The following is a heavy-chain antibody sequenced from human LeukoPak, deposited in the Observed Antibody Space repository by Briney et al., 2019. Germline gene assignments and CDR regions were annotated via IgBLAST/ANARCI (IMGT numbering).Heavy chain of an antibody. CDR3: ARGQEGYDYPPRYYYYMDV. Sequence: ASETLSLTCAVYGGSFSGYYWSWIRQPPGKGLEWIGEINHSGSTNYNPSLKSRVTISVDTSKNQFSLKLSSVTAADTAVYYCARGQEGYDYPPRYYYYMDVWGKGTTVTVSS. J-gene: IGHJ6*03. CDR1: GGSFSGYY. D-gene: IGHD5-12*01. CDR2: INHSGST. V-gene: IGHV4-34*01.